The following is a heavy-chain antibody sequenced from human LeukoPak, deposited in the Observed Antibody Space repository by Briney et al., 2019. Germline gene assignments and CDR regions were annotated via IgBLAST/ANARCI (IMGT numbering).Heavy chain of an antibody. V-gene: IGHV3-53*01. CDR1: DFSVSTNY. Sequence: GGSLRLSCVASDFSVSTNYMNWVRQAPGKGLEWVSVILSGGATYYADSVKGRFTISRDNSKNTVFLQMAGLTVEDTAVYYCARDSSSSPQDYWGQGTLVTVSS. J-gene: IGHJ4*02. D-gene: IGHD6-6*01. CDR3: ARDSSSSPQDY. CDR2: ILSGGAT.